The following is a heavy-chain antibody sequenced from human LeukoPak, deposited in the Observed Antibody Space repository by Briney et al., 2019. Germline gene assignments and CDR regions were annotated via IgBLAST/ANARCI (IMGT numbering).Heavy chain of an antibody. Sequence: SETLSLTCTVSGGSITTYYWSWIRQPPGKGLEWIGYIYYSGRTDYNPSLKSRVTIPVDTSKNEFSLKLSSVTAADTAVYYCARTGTQEYYYYYYYMDVWGKGTTVTVSS. D-gene: IGHD2/OR15-2a*01. V-gene: IGHV4-59*12. J-gene: IGHJ6*03. CDR1: GGSITTYY. CDR2: IYYSGRT. CDR3: ARTGTQEYYYYYYYMDV.